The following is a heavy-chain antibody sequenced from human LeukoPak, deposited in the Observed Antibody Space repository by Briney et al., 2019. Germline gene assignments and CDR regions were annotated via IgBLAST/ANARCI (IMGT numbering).Heavy chain of an antibody. V-gene: IGHV3-23*01. CDR2: ISGSGGST. CDR3: AKIKYGDRGHNCFDY. Sequence: GGSLRLSCAASGFTFSSYAVSWVRQAPGKGLEWVSEISGSGGSTYYADSVKGRFTISRDNSKNTLYLQMNSLRAEDTAVYYCAKIKYGDRGHNCFDYWGQGTLVTVSS. D-gene: IGHD4-17*01. J-gene: IGHJ4*02. CDR1: GFTFSSYA.